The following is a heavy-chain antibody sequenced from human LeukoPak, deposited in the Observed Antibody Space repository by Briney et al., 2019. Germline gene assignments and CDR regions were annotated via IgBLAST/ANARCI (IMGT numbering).Heavy chain of an antibody. Sequence: SETLSLTCTVSGGSISSGDYYWRWSRQPPGKGLEWIGYIYYSGSTYYNPSLKSRVTISVDTSKNQFSLKLYSVTAADTAVYSCARGRGYNSFDIWGQGTMVTVSS. V-gene: IGHV4-30-4*08. D-gene: IGHD5-18*01. J-gene: IGHJ3*02. CDR2: IYYSGST. CDR1: GGSISSGDYY. CDR3: ARGRGYNSFDI.